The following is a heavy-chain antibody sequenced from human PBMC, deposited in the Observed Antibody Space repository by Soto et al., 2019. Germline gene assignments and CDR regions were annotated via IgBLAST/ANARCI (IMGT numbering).Heavy chain of an antibody. CDR3: ARPTSRYCSGGSCPYWYFDL. D-gene: IGHD2-15*01. V-gene: IGHV4-39*01. Sequence: QLQLQESGPGLVKPSETLSLTCTVSGGSISSSSYYWGWIRQPPGKGLEWIGSIYYSGSTYYNPSLKSRVTISVDTSKNQFSLKLSSVTAADTAVYYCARPTSRYCSGGSCPYWYFDLWGRGTLVTVSS. CDR2: IYYSGST. CDR1: GGSISSSSYY. J-gene: IGHJ2*01.